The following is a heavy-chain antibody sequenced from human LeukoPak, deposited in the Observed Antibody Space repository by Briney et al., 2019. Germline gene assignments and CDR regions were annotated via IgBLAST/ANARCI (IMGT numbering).Heavy chain of an antibody. CDR3: ARARTAFIAAAGIHFDY. CDR1: GGSISSSSYY. Sequence: SETLSLTCTVSGGSISSSSYYWGWIRQPPGKGLEWIGSIYYSGSTYYNPSLKSRVTISVDTSKNQFSLKLSSVTAADTAVYYCARARTAFIAAAGIHFDYWGQGTLVTVSP. D-gene: IGHD6-13*01. CDR2: IYYSGST. V-gene: IGHV4-39*07. J-gene: IGHJ4*02.